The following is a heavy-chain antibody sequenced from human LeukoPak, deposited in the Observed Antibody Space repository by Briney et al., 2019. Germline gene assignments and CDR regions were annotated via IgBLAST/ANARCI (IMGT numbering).Heavy chain of an antibody. CDR2: IYYSGST. CDR3: ARDEVRFPRVFQH. CDR1: GGSISSYH. J-gene: IGHJ1*01. Sequence: SETLSLTCTVSGGSISSYHWSWIRQPPGKGLEWIGNIYYSGSTNYNPSLKSRVTISLDTSKDQFSLKLSSVTAADTGVYYCARDEVRFPRVFQHWGQGTLVTVSS. V-gene: IGHV4-59*01. D-gene: IGHD3-10*01.